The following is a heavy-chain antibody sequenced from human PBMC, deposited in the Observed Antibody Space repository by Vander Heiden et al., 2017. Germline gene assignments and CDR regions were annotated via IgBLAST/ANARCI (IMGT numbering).Heavy chain of an antibody. D-gene: IGHD6-6*01. J-gene: IGHJ3*02. Sequence: KKPGSSVKVSCKASGGTFSSYALSWLRQAPGQGLEWMGGIIPIFGTANYAQKFQGRVPITADKSTSTAYMELSSLRSEETAVYYCASGTRPKPRGAFDIWGQGTMVTVSS. CDR1: GGTFSSYA. CDR2: IIPIFGTA. CDR3: ASGTRPKPRGAFDI. V-gene: IGHV1-69*06.